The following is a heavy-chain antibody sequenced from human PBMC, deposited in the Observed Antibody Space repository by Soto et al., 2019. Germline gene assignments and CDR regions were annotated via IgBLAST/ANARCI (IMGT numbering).Heavy chain of an antibody. Sequence: QVQLVQSGAEVKEPGDSVRVSCEASGYTFTAYYIHWVRQAPGQGLEWMGWINTKFGDTTYAQDLQGRVSMTRDMSSSTVYMELSRLTSGDTAIYYCARNMDDYYGPGSGNGHGFWGQGTTVTVFS. CDR1: GYTFTAYY. CDR3: ARNMDDYYGPGSGNGHGF. D-gene: IGHD3-10*01. CDR2: INTKFGDT. J-gene: IGHJ6*02. V-gene: IGHV1-2*02.